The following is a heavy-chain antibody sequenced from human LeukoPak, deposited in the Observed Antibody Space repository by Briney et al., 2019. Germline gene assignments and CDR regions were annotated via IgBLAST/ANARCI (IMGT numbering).Heavy chain of an antibody. CDR3: AKDLGRYRNNYFDY. V-gene: IGHV3-23*01. Sequence: GGSLRLSCAASGFTFNSYVMSWVRQAPEKGLEWVAPISGSGGGSYYADSVKGRFTISRDDSKNTLYLQMNSLRAEDTAVYYCAKDLGRYRNNYFDYWGQGTLVTVSA. J-gene: IGHJ4*02. CDR2: ISGSGGGS. CDR1: GFTFNSYV. D-gene: IGHD1-26*01.